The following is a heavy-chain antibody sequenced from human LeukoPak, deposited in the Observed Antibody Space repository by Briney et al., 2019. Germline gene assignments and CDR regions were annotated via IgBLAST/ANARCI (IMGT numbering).Heavy chain of an antibody. Sequence: SETPSLTCGVHGGSLSGYYWSWIRQPPGQGLDWIGEINHSGSTNYNPSLKSRVTISVDTSKNQFSLKLSSVTAADTAVYYCARGGRSEYYGSGSHDCWGQGTLVTVSS. CDR1: GGSLSGYY. D-gene: IGHD3-10*01. V-gene: IGHV4-34*01. J-gene: IGHJ4*02. CDR2: INHSGST. CDR3: ARGGRSEYYGSGSHDC.